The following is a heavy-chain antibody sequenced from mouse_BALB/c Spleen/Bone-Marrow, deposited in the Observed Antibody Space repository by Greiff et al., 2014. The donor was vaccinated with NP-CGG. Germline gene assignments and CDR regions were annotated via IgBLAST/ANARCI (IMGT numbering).Heavy chain of an antibody. J-gene: IGHJ4*01. D-gene: IGHD1-1*01. V-gene: IGHV5-6-5*01. Sequence: DVKLVESGGGLVKPGGSLKLSCAASGFNFSTSALSWVRQTPEKSLEWVASISSGGSNYYSDSVKGRFTISRDNTRNILYLQMNSLRSEDTAMYYCAREGYGSSYVGAMDYWGQGTSVTVSS. CDR2: ISSGGSN. CDR3: AREGYGSSYVGAMDY. CDR1: GFNFSTSA.